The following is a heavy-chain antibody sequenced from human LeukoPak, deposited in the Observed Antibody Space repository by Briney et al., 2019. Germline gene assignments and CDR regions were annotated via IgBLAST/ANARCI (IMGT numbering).Heavy chain of an antibody. J-gene: IGHJ3*02. CDR3: ARDDSSGYYAFDI. Sequence: SETLFLTCTVSGYSISSGYYWGWIRQPPGKGLEWIGSIYHSGSTYYDPSLKSRVTISVDTSKNQFSLKLSSVTAADTAVYYCARDDSSGYYAFDIWGQGTMVTVSS. CDR1: GYSISSGYY. V-gene: IGHV4-38-2*02. D-gene: IGHD3-22*01. CDR2: IYHSGST.